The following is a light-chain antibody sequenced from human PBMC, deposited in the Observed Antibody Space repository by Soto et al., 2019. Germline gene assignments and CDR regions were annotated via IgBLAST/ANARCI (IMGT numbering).Light chain of an antibody. CDR2: DAS. Sequence: DIQMTQSPSSLSASVGDRVTITCQASQDISNYLNWYQQKPGKAPKLLIYDASNLETGVPSRFSGSGSETDFTFTISSLQPEDIATYYCQQYDSLPPTYGGGTKVEIK. J-gene: IGKJ4*01. V-gene: IGKV1-33*01. CDR3: QQYDSLPPT. CDR1: QDISNY.